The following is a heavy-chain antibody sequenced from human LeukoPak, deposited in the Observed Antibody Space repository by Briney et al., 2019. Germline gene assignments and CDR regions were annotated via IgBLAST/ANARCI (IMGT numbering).Heavy chain of an antibody. CDR2: IKQDGSEK. CDR1: GFTFDDYG. CDR3: ARHCWSSGAYCAFDY. J-gene: IGHJ4*02. Sequence: GGSLRLSCAASGFTFDDYGMSWVRQAPGKGLEWVANIKQDGSEKYYVDSVKGRFTISRDNAKNSLYLQMNSLRAEDTAVYYCARHCWSSGAYCAFDYWGQGTLVTVSS. V-gene: IGHV3-7*01. D-gene: IGHD2-15*01.